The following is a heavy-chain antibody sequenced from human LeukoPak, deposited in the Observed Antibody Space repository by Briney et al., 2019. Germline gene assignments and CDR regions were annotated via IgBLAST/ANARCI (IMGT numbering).Heavy chain of an antibody. J-gene: IGHJ4*02. CDR1: GFTVSSNY. Sequence: GGSLRLSCAASGFTVSSNYMSWVRQAPGKGLEWVSVIYSGGSTYYEDSVKGRFTISRDNSKNTLYLQMNSLRAEDTAVYYCARSTYGSGSYYNFDYWGQGTLVTVSS. CDR3: ARSTYGSGSYYNFDY. V-gene: IGHV3-53*01. D-gene: IGHD3-10*01. CDR2: IYSGGST.